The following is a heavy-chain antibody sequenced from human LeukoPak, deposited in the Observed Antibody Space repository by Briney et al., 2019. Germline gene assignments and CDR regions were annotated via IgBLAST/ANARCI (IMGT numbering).Heavy chain of an antibody. D-gene: IGHD5-18*01. V-gene: IGHV3-74*01. J-gene: IGHJ4*02. CDR3: ARANVDTAMLFNDLYDY. CDR1: GFTFSSYW. CDR2: INSDGSST. Sequence: QPGGSLRLSCAASGFTFSSYWMHWVRQAPGKGLVWVSRINSDGSSTSYADSVKGRFTISRGNAKNTLYLQMNSLRAEDTAVYYCARANVDTAMLFNDLYDYWGQGTLVTVSS.